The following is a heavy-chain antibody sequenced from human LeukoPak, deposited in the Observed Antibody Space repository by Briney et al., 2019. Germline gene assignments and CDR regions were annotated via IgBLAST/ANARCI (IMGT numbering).Heavy chain of an antibody. Sequence: SETLSLTCTVSGGSISSSSYYWGWIRQPPGKWLEWIGSIYYSGSTYYNPSLKSRVTIFVDTSKNQFSLKLSSVTAAVTAVYYCARVVVAEYYYYYYMDVWGKGTTVTVSS. CDR3: ARVVVAEYYYYYYMDV. CDR2: IYYSGST. J-gene: IGHJ6*03. V-gene: IGHV4-39*01. D-gene: IGHD2-15*01. CDR1: GGSISSSSYY.